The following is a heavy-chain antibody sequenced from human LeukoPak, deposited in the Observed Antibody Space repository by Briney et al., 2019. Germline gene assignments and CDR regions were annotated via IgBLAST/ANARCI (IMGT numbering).Heavy chain of an antibody. CDR3: ARDYCGGDCFPDY. CDR1: GYTFTGYY. V-gene: IGHV1-2*06. J-gene: IGHJ4*02. CDR2: INPNSGDT. Sequence: GASVKVSCKASGYTFTGYYVHWVRQAPGQGLEWMGRINPNSGDTDYAQKFQGRVTMTRDTSICTAYMELSRLRSDDTAVYYCARDYCGGDCFPDYWGQGTLVTVSS. D-gene: IGHD2-21*02.